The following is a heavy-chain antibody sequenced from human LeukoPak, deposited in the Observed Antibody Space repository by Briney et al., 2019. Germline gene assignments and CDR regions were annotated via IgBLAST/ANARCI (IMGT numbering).Heavy chain of an antibody. Sequence: PGGSLRLSCATSGFIFSTYTMNWVRQTPGKGLEWVSGIYGDGSRMFYADSVKGRFTISRDNSKNTLYLQMNSLRAEDAAVYYCATPMVRVDYWGQGTLVTVSS. CDR1: GFIFSTYT. D-gene: IGHD3-10*01. CDR3: ATPMVRVDY. CDR2: IYGDGSRM. V-gene: IGHV3-23*01. J-gene: IGHJ4*02.